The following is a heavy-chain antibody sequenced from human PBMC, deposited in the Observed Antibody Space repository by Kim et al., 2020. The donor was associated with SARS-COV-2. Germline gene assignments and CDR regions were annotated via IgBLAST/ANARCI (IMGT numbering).Heavy chain of an antibody. D-gene: IGHD2-2*03. J-gene: IGHJ4*02. CDR1: GFTFSSYA. CDR3: AKSMDSVARRGFGGFDY. V-gene: IGHV3-23*01. Sequence: GGSLRLSCAASGFTFSSYAMSWVRQAPGKGLEWVSAISGSGGSTYYADSVKGRFTISRDNSKNTLYLQMNSLRAEDTAVYYCAKSMDSVARRGFGGFDYWGQGTLVTVSS. CDR2: ISGSGGST.